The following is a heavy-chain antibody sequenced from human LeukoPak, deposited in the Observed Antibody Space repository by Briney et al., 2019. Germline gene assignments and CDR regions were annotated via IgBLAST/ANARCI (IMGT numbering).Heavy chain of an antibody. CDR1: GFTFSSYA. CDR3: ATDDYGPAGY. D-gene: IGHD4-17*01. Sequence: GGSLRLSCAASGFTFSSYAMSWVRQDPGKGLEWVSGLSWNNDTIGYADSVKGRFTISRDNAKNSLYLQMNSLRVEDTAVYYCATDDYGPAGYGGQGTLVTVSS. CDR2: LSWNNDTI. J-gene: IGHJ4*02. V-gene: IGHV3-23*01.